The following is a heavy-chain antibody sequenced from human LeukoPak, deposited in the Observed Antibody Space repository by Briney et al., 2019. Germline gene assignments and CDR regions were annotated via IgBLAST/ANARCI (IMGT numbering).Heavy chain of an antibody. J-gene: IGHJ4*02. V-gene: IGHV3-7*03. CDR1: GFSFSNYW. D-gene: IGHD4/OR15-4a*01. CDR2: IKQDGSEK. Sequence: GGSLRLSCAASGFSFSNYWMSWVRQAPGKGLEWVANIKQDGSEKYYVDSVKGRFTISRDNSKNTLYLQMNSLRAEDTAVYYCARRAGAYSHPYDYWGQGTLVTVSS. CDR3: ARRAGAYSHPYDY.